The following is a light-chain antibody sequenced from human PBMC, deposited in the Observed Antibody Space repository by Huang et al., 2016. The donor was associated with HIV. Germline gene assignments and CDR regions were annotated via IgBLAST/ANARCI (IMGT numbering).Light chain of an antibody. Sequence: VMTQSPTTLSVSPGERATPSCRASESIMRNLAWYQQRPGQPPRLLIDGASVRLPGIPDRFRGSGSGTEFSLTISSLQSEDFAVYYCQQYNKWPPYTYGQGTKLEIK. CDR1: ESIMRN. CDR2: GAS. V-gene: IGKV3-15*01. CDR3: QQYNKWPPYT. J-gene: IGKJ2*01.